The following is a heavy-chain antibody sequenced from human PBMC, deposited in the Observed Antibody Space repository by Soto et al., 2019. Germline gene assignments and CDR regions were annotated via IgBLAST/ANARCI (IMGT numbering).Heavy chain of an antibody. D-gene: IGHD2-15*01. CDR3: AKAAPAGYDVVVAATPFDY. V-gene: IGHV3-23*01. CDR2: ISGSGGST. Sequence: GGSLRLSCAASEFTFSSYAMSWVRQAPGKGLEWVSAISGSGGSTYYADSVKGRFTISRDNSKNTLYLQLNSLRAEDTAVYYCAKAAPAGYDVVVAATPFDYWGQGTLVTVSS. CDR1: EFTFSSYA. J-gene: IGHJ4*02.